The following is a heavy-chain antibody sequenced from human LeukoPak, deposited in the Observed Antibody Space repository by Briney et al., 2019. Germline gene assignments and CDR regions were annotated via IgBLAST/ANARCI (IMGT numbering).Heavy chain of an antibody. CDR1: GLSFSRYT. J-gene: IGHJ4*02. CDR3: AKDDHGGSGWRDYFDY. CDR2: ISGSGSST. Sequence: GGSLRLSCVASGLSFSRYTMSWVRQAPGKGLEWVSTISGSGSSTYYADSVKGRFTISRDSSKNTLYLQMNSLRAEDTAVYYCAKDDHGGSGWRDYFDYWGQGTLVTVSS. D-gene: IGHD6-19*01. V-gene: IGHV3-23*01.